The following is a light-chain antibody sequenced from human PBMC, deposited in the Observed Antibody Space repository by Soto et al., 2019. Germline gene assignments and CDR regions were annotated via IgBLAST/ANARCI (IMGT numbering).Light chain of an antibody. CDR3: QQYNSYET. Sequence: DIQMTQSTSTLSASVGDRVTITCRASQSISSWLAWYQQKPGKAPKLLIYKASSLESGVPSRFSGSGSGTEFTLTISSLQPDDFATYYCQQYNSYETFGQGANVDI. V-gene: IGKV1-5*03. J-gene: IGKJ1*01. CDR2: KAS. CDR1: QSISSW.